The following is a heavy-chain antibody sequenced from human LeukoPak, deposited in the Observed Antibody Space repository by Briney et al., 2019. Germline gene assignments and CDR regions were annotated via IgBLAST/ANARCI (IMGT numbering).Heavy chain of an antibody. J-gene: IGHJ3*02. V-gene: IGHV3-30-3*01. CDR3: ARGAPYYDFWTEGAFDI. Sequence: GRSLRLSCAASGFTFSSYAMHWVCEAPGKGLEWVAVISYDGSNKYYADSVKGRFTISRDNSKNTLYLQMNSLRAEDTAVYYCARGAPYYDFWTEGAFDIWGQGTMVTVSS. CDR2: ISYDGSNK. CDR1: GFTFSSYA. D-gene: IGHD3-3*01.